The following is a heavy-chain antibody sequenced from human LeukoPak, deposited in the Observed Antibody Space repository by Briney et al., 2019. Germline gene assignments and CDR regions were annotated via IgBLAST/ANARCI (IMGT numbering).Heavy chain of an antibody. CDR1: GFTFSSYG. V-gene: IGHV3-30*03. CDR3: AREAARVYYFDY. Sequence: GGSLRLSCAASGFTFSSYGMHWVRQAPGKGLEWVAVISYDGSNKYYADSVKGRFTISRDNSKNTLYLQMNSLRAEDTAVYYCAREAARVYYFDYWGQGTLVTVSS. J-gene: IGHJ4*02. D-gene: IGHD6-6*01. CDR2: ISYDGSNK.